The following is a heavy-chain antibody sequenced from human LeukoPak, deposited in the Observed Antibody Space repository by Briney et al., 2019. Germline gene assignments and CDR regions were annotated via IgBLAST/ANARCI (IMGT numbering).Heavy chain of an antibody. CDR2: IRSSSDNI. J-gene: IGHJ3*02. D-gene: IGHD5-24*01. CDR1: GFTFSSYP. Sequence: GGSLRLSCAASGFTFSSYPMNWVRQAPGKGLEWVSHIRSSSDNIHYADFVRGRFTISRDNAKNSLYLQMNSLRAEDTAVYYCARDDQFAFDIWGQGTMVTVSS. CDR3: ARDDQFAFDI. V-gene: IGHV3-48*01.